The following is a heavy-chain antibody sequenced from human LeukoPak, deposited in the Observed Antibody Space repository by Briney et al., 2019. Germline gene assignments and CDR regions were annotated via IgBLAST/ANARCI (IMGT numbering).Heavy chain of an antibody. J-gene: IGHJ4*02. Sequence: GGSLRLSCAAPGFAFSTYWMDWVRQAPGEGLEWVGNINQDGSVKHYVDSVRGRFTISRDNARNSVYLQMSALRVEDTAVYYCTRDFVVWGQGSLVTASS. V-gene: IGHV3-7*01. CDR1: GFAFSTYW. CDR3: TRDFVV. CDR2: INQDGSVK. D-gene: IGHD3-3*01.